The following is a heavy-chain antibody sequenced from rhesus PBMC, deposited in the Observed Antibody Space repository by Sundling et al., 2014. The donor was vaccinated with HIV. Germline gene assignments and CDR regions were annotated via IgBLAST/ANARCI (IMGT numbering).Heavy chain of an antibody. CDR3: AKMAGMDY. V-gene: IGHV3S42*01. CDR1: GFTFSSYG. Sequence: EVQLVESGGGLVQPGGSLRLSCAASGFTFSSYGMYWVRQAPGKGLEWISAISSGGGSTYYADSVKGRFTISRDNSKNTLSLQMNSLRAEDTAVYYCAKMAGMDYWGQGVLVTVSS. D-gene: IGHD3-9*01. CDR2: ISSGGGST. J-gene: IGHJ4*01.